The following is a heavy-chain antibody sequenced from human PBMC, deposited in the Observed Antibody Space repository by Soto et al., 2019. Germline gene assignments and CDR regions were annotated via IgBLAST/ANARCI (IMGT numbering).Heavy chain of an antibody. CDR1: GFTLSSYA. D-gene: IGHD3-3*01. V-gene: IGHV3-23*01. CDR3: TPVYDLSSGADAFGM. CDR2: ITGTGGNT. Sequence: EVQLLESGGGLVQPGGSLRVSCAASGFTLSSYAMNWVRQAPGKGLEWVSSITGTGGNTYYADSVKGRFTISRDNSKNMLFLQMNSLRVEDTAIYYCTPVYDLSSGADAFGMWGQGTMVAVSS. J-gene: IGHJ3*02.